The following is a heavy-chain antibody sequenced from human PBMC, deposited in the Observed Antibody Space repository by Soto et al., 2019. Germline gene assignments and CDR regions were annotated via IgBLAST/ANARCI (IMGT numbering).Heavy chain of an antibody. D-gene: IGHD5-18*01. CDR2: ISYDGSDK. Sequence: GGFKRHWYSASGVNCVVYGGHWVSQDPGKGLEWVAVISYDGSDKYYADSVRGRFTISRDNTKNTVWLQMNSLRGEDTAVYYCAKERRYSFDALDLWGQGTLVTVSS. J-gene: IGHJ3*01. CDR1: GVNCVVYG. V-gene: IGHV3-30*18. CDR3: AKERRYSFDALDL.